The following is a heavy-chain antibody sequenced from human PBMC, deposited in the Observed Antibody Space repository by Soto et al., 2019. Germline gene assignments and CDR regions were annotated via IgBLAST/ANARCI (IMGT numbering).Heavy chain of an antibody. J-gene: IGHJ6*03. Sequence: EVQLLESGGGLVQPGGSLGLSCAASGFTFSSYAMSWVRQAPGKGLEWVSAISGSAATTFYADSVKGRFTVSRDNSKNTLYLQMNSLRAEDTAVYYCARGPRYCSGYSCDYYMDVWGKGTTVTVSS. V-gene: IGHV3-23*01. CDR3: ARGPRYCSGYSCDYYMDV. D-gene: IGHD2-15*01. CDR2: ISGSAATT. CDR1: GFTFSSYA.